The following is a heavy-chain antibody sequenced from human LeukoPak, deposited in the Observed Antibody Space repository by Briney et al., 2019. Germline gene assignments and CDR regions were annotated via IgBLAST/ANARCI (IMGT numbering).Heavy chain of an antibody. CDR1: GFTFSSYG. CDR2: IRYDGSNK. CDR3: AKSPRGYYDILTGYYGQYFDY. D-gene: IGHD3-9*01. J-gene: IGHJ4*02. V-gene: IGHV3-30*02. Sequence: PGGSLRLSCAASGFTFSSYGMHWVRQAPGKGLEWVAFIRYDGSNKYYADSVKGRFTISRDNSKNTLYLQMNSLRAEDTAVYYCAKSPRGYYDILTGYYGQYFDYWGQGTLVTVSS.